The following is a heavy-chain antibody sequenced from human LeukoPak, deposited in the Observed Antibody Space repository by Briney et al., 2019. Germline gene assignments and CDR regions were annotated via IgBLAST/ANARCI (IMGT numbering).Heavy chain of an antibody. J-gene: IGHJ4*02. CDR1: GDSISSYNYY. D-gene: IGHD3-22*01. CDR3: VRRHESRTYSFDK. V-gene: IGHV4-39*01. Sequence: TSSETLSLTCTVSGDSISSYNYYWGWIRQPPGKGLEWIGNAFHTGSTYYNPSLTSRLSISVDTSREQFSLTLSSVTAADTAVYYCVRRHESRTYSFDKWGRGTLVTVSS. CDR2: AFHTGST.